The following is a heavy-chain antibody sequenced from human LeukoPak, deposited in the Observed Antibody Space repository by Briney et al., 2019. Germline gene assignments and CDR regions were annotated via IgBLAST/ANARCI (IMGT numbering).Heavy chain of an antibody. CDR2: ISYDGSNK. V-gene: IGHV3-30*18. CDR3: AKTDYGDRGVDY. J-gene: IGHJ4*02. CDR1: GFTFSNYA. D-gene: IGHD4-17*01. Sequence: PGGSLRLSCAASGFTFSNYAMHWVRQAPGKGLEWVAVISYDGSNKYYPDSVKGRFTISRDNSKNTLFLQMNSLRTDDTAVYYCAKTDYGDRGVDYWGQGTLVTVSS.